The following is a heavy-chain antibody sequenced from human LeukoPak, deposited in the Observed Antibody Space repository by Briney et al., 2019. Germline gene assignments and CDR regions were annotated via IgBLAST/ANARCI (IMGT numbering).Heavy chain of an antibody. CDR2: IIPIFGTA. D-gene: IGHD5-24*01. J-gene: IGHJ4*02. Sequence: SVKVSCKASGGTFSSYAISWVRQAPGQGLEWMGGIIPIFGTANYAQKFQGRVTITADESTSTAYMELSSLRSEDTAVYYCARHEDGYNTHDYWGQGTLVTVSS. CDR1: GGTFSSYA. V-gene: IGHV1-69*13. CDR3: ARHEDGYNTHDY.